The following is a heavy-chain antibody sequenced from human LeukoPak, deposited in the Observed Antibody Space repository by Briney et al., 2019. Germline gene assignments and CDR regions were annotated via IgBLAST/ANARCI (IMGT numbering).Heavy chain of an antibody. CDR3: ARESRSYDGSGFYHDY. CDR1: GGSIRNYF. V-gene: IGHV4-4*07. Sequence: SETLSLTCSVSGGSIRNYFWSWIRQPAGKGLEWIGRIYTSGSTDYNPSLRSRVTMSVDTSRNQFSLKLTSVTAADTAAYYCARESRSYDGSGFYHDYGGQGTLVAVSS. J-gene: IGHJ4*02. CDR2: IYTSGST. D-gene: IGHD3-22*01.